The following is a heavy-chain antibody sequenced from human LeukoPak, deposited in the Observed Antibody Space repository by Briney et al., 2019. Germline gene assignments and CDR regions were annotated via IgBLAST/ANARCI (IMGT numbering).Heavy chain of an antibody. CDR2: ISSSSSYI. CDR3: ARVPYYYDSSGYSVLDGDY. J-gene: IGHJ4*02. Sequence: GGSLRLSCAGSGFTFSSYSMKWVGQAQGKGREWGSSISSSSSYIYYADSVKCPFTISTATATTSLYLQMHSLSAEATAVYYCARVPYYYDSSGYSVLDGDYWGQGTLVTVSS. D-gene: IGHD3-22*01. V-gene: IGHV3-21*01. CDR1: GFTFSSYS.